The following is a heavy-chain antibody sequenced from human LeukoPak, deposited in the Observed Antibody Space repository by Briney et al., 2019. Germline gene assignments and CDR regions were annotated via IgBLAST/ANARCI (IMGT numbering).Heavy chain of an antibody. J-gene: IGHJ5*02. CDR1: GFTFDDYA. D-gene: IGHD2-2*02. Sequence: GGSLRLSCAASGFTFDDYAMHWVRQAPGKGLEWVSGISWNSGSIGYADSVRGRFTISRDNAKNSLYLQMNSLRAEDMALYCCAKDTRPLLYPAGWFDPWGQGTLVTVSS. V-gene: IGHV3-9*03. CDR3: AKDTRPLLYPAGWFDP. CDR2: ISWNSGSI.